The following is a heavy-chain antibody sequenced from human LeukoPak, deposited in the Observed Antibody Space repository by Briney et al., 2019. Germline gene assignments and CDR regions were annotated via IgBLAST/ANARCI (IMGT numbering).Heavy chain of an antibody. CDR2: IGTSGAT. V-gene: IGHV3-13*01. D-gene: IGHD7-27*01. Sequence: GGSLRLSCAASGFTFSTYDMHWVRQATGKGLEWVSGIGTSGATYYLGSVRGRFTISRENAENSFFLQMNSLRAGDTAVYYCARSSGALENAFDIWGQGTTVTVSS. CDR1: GFTFSTYD. J-gene: IGHJ3*02. CDR3: ARSSGALENAFDI.